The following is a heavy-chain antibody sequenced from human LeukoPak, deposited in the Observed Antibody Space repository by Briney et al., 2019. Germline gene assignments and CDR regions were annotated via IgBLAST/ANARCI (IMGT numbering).Heavy chain of an antibody. CDR2: INTDGGDT. CDR3: ARDEKIVGASGQDY. D-gene: IGHD1-26*01. J-gene: IGHJ4*02. CDR1: GFTFGSYW. V-gene: IGHV3-74*01. Sequence: GGSLRLSCAASGFTFGSYWMHWVRHAPGKGLVWVSRINTDGGDTIYADSVKGRFTISRDNAKNTLFLQMNSLRAEDTAVYYCARDEKIVGASGQDYWGQGTLVTVSS.